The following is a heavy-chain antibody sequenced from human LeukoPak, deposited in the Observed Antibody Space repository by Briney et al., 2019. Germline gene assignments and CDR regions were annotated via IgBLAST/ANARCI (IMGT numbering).Heavy chain of an antibody. CDR3: ARSGGYFFQLRYYFDY. D-gene: IGHD3-10*01. CDR2: IYHSGST. J-gene: IGHJ4*02. Sequence: SETLSLTCTVSGYSISSGYYWGWIRQPPGKGLEWIGSIYHSGSTYYNPSLKSQVTISVDTSKNQFSLKLSSVTAADTAVYYCARSGGYFFQLRYYFDYWGQGTLVTVSS. CDR1: GYSISSGYY. V-gene: IGHV4-38-2*02.